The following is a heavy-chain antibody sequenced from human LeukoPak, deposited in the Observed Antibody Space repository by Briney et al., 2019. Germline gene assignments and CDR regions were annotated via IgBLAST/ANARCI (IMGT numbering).Heavy chain of an antibody. CDR3: ARSDWFDP. CDR2: GEGDATTS. Sequence: GGSLRLSCEPSGFTHRNTWMHWLRDAPGKGLVWVSRGEGDATTSSYADPVKGRFIISRDHARNTLYLQMISLRDEDTAVYYCARSDWFDPWGQGTLVTVSS. J-gene: IGHJ5*02. V-gene: IGHV3-74*01. CDR1: GFTHRNTW.